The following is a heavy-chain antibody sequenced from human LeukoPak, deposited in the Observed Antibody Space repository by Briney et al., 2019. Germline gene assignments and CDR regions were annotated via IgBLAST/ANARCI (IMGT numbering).Heavy chain of an antibody. D-gene: IGHD1-26*01. CDR2: ISSNGGST. J-gene: IGHJ6*03. V-gene: IGHV3-64*01. CDR3: ARDPYSGGYGSYYYYYMDV. CDR1: GFTFSSYA. Sequence: GGSLRLSCAASGFTFSSYAMHWVRQAPGKGLEYVSAISSNGGSTYYANSVKGRFTISRDNSKNTLYLQMNSLRAEDTAVYYCARDPYSGGYGSYYYYYMDVWGKGTTVTISS.